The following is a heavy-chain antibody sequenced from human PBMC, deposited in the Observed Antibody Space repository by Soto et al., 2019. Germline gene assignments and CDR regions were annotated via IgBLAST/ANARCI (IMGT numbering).Heavy chain of an antibody. CDR3: GTNVRGSSFEY. CDR2: IKQDGSEQ. CDR1: GFTVSSNY. J-gene: IGHJ4*02. D-gene: IGHD3-10*01. Sequence: GGSLRLSCAASGFTVSSNYMRWVRQAPGKGLEWVATIKQDGSEQYYMDSVKGRFTISRDNAKNSLYLQVNSLRADDTAVYYCGTNVRGSSFEYWGRGTLVTVSS. V-gene: IGHV3-7*05.